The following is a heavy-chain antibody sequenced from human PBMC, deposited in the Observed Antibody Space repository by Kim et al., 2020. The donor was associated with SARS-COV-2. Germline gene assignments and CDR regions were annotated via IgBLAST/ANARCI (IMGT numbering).Heavy chain of an antibody. J-gene: IGHJ4*02. Sequence: TTEYAASVKGRFTISRDDSKSIAYLQMNSLKTEDTAVYYCCAYSWPYFDYWGQGTLVTVSS. V-gene: IGHV3-49*02. CDR3: CAYSWPYFDY. CDR2: TT. D-gene: IGHD1-20*01.